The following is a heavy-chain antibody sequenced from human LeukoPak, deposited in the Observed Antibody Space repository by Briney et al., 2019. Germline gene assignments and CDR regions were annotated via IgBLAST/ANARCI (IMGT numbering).Heavy chain of an antibody. V-gene: IGHV3-53*01. Sequence: GGSLRLSCAASGFTVSSNYMSWVRQAPEKGLEWVSVIYSGGSTYYADSVKGRFTISRDNSKNTLYLQMNSLRAEDTAVYYCARYGDYMNDAFDIWGQGTMVTVSS. D-gene: IGHD4-17*01. CDR2: IYSGGST. J-gene: IGHJ3*02. CDR1: GFTVSSNY. CDR3: ARYGDYMNDAFDI.